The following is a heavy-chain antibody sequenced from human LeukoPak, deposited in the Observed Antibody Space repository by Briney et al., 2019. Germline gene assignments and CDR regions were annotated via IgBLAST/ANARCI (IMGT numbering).Heavy chain of an antibody. CDR1: GFTFSSYG. V-gene: IGHV3-30*18. Sequence: GGSLRLSCAASGFTFSSYGMHWVRQAPGKGLEWVAVISYDGSNKYYADSVKGRFTISRDNSKNTLYLQMNSLRAEDTAVYYCAKDRTRMVRGVTLYYSDYWGQGTLVTVSS. CDR3: AKDRTRMVRGVTLYYSDY. J-gene: IGHJ4*02. D-gene: IGHD3-10*01. CDR2: ISYDGSNK.